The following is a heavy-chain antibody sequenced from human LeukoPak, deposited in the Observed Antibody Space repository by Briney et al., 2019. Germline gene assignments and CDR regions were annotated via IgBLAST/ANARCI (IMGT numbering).Heavy chain of an antibody. Sequence: ASVKVSCKASGYTFTGYYMHWVRQAPGQGLEWMGRINPNSGGTNYAQKFQGRVTMTRDMSISTAYMELSRLRSDDTAVYYCARSEYCGGDCYSDAFDIWGQGTMVTVSS. CDR3: ARSEYCGGDCYSDAFDI. D-gene: IGHD2-21*01. J-gene: IGHJ3*02. V-gene: IGHV1-2*06. CDR2: INPNSGGT. CDR1: GYTFTGYY.